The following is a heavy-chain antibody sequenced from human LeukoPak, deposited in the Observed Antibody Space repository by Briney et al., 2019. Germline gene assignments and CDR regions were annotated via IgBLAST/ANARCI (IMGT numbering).Heavy chain of an antibody. CDR2: IYTSGST. J-gene: IGHJ3*02. D-gene: IGHD3-10*01. CDR3: ARDGAGRQFRNYYYGSGSYYNII. CDR1: GGSISSGSYD. V-gene: IGHV4-61*02. Sequence: SETLSLTCTVSGGSISSGSYDWSWIRQPAGKGLEWIGRIYTSGSTNYNPSLKSRVTISVDTSKNQFSLKLSSVTAADTAVYYCARDGAGRQFRNYYYGSGSYYNIIWGQGTMVTVSS.